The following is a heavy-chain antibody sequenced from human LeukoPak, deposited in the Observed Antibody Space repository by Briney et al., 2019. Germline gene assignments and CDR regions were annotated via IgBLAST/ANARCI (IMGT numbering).Heavy chain of an antibody. CDR1: GFPFSSYS. Sequence: GGSLRLSCAASGFPFSSYSMTWVRQAPGKGLEWVANIKPDGTTKFYVDSVKGRFTISRDNALNSLYLQMNSLRAEDTAIYYCARDAYSGTYSFDYWGQGTLVTVSS. CDR2: IKPDGTTK. D-gene: IGHD1-26*01. J-gene: IGHJ4*02. CDR3: ARDAYSGTYSFDY. V-gene: IGHV3-7*03.